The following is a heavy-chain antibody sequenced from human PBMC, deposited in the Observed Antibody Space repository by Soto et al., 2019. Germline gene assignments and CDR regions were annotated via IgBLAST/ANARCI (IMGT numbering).Heavy chain of an antibody. CDR1: GGSISSSGYY. J-gene: IGHJ5*02. V-gene: IGHV4-39*01. Sequence: SETLSLTCTVSGGSISSSGYYWGWIRQPPGKGLEWIGSIYYSGSTYYNPSLKSRVTISVDTSKNQFSLKLSSVTAADTAVYYCARHFGYYDFWSGYYTGTWFDPWGQGTLVTVSS. CDR2: IYYSGST. CDR3: ARHFGYYDFWSGYYTGTWFDP. D-gene: IGHD3-3*01.